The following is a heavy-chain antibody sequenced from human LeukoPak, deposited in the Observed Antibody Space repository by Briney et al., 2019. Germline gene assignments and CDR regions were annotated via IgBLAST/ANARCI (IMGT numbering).Heavy chain of an antibody. D-gene: IGHD3-10*01. CDR2: IYYSGST. CDR1: GGSISSYY. V-gene: IGHV4-59*08. J-gene: IGHJ4*02. Sequence: PSETLSLTCTVSGGSISSYYWSWIRQPPGKGLEWIGYIYYSGSTNYNPSLKSRVTISVDTSKNQFSLKLSSVTAADTAVYYCARHTTITMVRGAPSKAVDYWGQGTLVTVSS. CDR3: ARHTTITMVRGAPSKAVDY.